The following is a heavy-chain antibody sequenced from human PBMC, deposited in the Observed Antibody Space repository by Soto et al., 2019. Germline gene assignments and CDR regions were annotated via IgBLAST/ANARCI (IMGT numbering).Heavy chain of an antibody. CDR1: GLPHSSFA. CDR3: AKDAVYNDGLWLMDH. J-gene: IGHJ4*02. D-gene: IGHD2-21*01. V-gene: IGHV3-23*05. Sequence: XGSLRLSCTASGLPHSSFAMMWVRQAPGKGLECVSGIYGSGRGIEYADSVKGRFTISRDNSKNTVYLQMTDLRADDTAVYYCAKDAVYNDGLWLMDHWGQGTQVTV. CDR2: IYGSGRGI.